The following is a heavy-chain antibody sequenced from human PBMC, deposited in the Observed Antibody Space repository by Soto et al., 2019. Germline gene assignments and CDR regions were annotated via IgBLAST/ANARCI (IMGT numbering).Heavy chain of an antibody. Sequence: SETLSLTCTVSGGSISSGGYYWSWIRQHPGKGLEWIGYIYYSGSTYYNPSLKSRVTISVDTSKNQFSLKLSSVTAADTAVYYCATYDSTSGFSSRHAFDIWGKGPMVTVSS. J-gene: IGHJ3*02. D-gene: IGHD3-22*01. CDR2: IYYSGST. CDR1: GGSISSGGYY. CDR3: ATYDSTSGFSSRHAFDI. V-gene: IGHV4-31*03.